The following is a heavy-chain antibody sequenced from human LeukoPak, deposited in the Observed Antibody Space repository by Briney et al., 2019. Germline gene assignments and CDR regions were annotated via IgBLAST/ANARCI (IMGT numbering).Heavy chain of an antibody. D-gene: IGHD5-18*01. CDR3: ARASLNTYGPLYFDY. J-gene: IGHJ4*02. CDR1: GFAFSRSG. V-gene: IGHV3-33*01. CDR2: VWYDGSNK. Sequence: GGSLRLSCAASGFAFSRSGMHWVRQAPGKGLEWVAVVWYDGSNKHYADSVKGRFTISRDNSNNTLYLQMNSLRAEDTAVYYCARASLNTYGPLYFDYWGQGTLVTVSS.